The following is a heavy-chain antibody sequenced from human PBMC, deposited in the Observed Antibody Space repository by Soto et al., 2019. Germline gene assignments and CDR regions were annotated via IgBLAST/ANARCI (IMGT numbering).Heavy chain of an antibody. CDR3: AKTGPSSSWYASYFDY. J-gene: IGHJ4*02. V-gene: IGHV3-23*01. CDR2: ISGSGGST. CDR1: GFTFSSYA. Sequence: GGSRRLSCAASGFTFSSYAMSWVRQAPEKGLEWVSAISGSGGSTYYADSVKGRFTISRDNSKNTLYLQMNSLRAEDTAVYYCAKTGPSSSWYASYFDYWGQGTLVAVSS. D-gene: IGHD6-13*01.